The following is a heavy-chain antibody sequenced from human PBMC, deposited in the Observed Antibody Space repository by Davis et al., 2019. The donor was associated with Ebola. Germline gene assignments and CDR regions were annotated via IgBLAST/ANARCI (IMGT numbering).Heavy chain of an antibody. J-gene: IGHJ4*02. V-gene: IGHV4-59*01. CDR2: IYYNGRT. Sequence: SETLSLTCTVSGGSISTYYWSWIRQPPGKGLEWIGHIYYNGRTNYNPSLRSRVTISLDTSNNQFSLKVSSVTAADTAVYYCAREGFDNWGQGILVTVSS. CDR3: AREGFDN. CDR1: GGSISTYY.